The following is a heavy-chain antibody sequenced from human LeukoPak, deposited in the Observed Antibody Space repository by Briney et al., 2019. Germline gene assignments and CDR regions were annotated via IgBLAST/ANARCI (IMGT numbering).Heavy chain of an antibody. D-gene: IGHD2/OR15-2a*01. CDR2: INRGSTDI. Sequence: PGGSLRLSCAASGFTLSNYEMNWVRQAPGKGLEWVSYINRGSTDIQYADSVKGRFTISRDNAKNSLYLQMNSLRAEDAAVYYCAREVSPTDCNNLRCYFCDNWGQGTLVTVSS. J-gene: IGHJ4*02. V-gene: IGHV3-48*03. CDR1: GFTLSNYE. CDR3: AREVSPTDCNNLRCYFCDN.